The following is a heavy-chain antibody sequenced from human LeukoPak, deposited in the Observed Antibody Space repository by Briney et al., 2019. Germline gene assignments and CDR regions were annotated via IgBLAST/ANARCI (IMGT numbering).Heavy chain of an antibody. CDR1: GGSISSSSYY. V-gene: IGHV4-39*01. CDR3: ARLILGYSYDIDSYYYYMDV. Sequence: SETLSLTCTVSGGSISSSSYYWGWIRQPPGRGLEWIGSIYYSGSTYYNPSLKSRVTISVDTSKNQFSLKLSSVTAADTAVYYCARLILGYSYDIDSYYYYMDVWGKGTTVTVSS. D-gene: IGHD5-18*01. J-gene: IGHJ6*03. CDR2: IYYSGST.